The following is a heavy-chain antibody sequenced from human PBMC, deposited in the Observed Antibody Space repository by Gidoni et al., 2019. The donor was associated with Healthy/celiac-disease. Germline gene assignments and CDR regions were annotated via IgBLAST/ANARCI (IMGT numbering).Heavy chain of an antibody. J-gene: IGHJ6*02. V-gene: IGHV4-61*02. CDR3: ASQGLGRNYYYYGMDV. D-gene: IGHD6-19*01. CDR1: GGSISSGSYY. Sequence: QVQLQESGPGLAKPSQTLSLTCTVSGGSISSGSYYWSWIRQPAGKGLEWIGRIYTSGSTNYNPSLKSRVTISVDMSKNQFSLKLSSVTAADTAVYYCASQGLGRNYYYYGMDVWGQGTTVTVSS. CDR2: IYTSGST.